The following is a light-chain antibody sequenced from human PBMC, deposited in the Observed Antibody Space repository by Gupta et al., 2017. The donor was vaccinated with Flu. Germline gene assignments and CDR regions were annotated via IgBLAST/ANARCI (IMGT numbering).Light chain of an antibody. CDR1: SSNIGSNT. J-gene: IGLJ1*01. CDR2: SNN. CDR3: AAWDDSLNGYV. V-gene: IGLV1-44*01. Sequence: QSVLTQPPSASGTPGQRVTISCSGSSSNIGSNTVNWYQQPPGTAPKLLIYSNNQQPSGVPDRFSGSKSGTSASLAISGLQSEDEADYYCAAWDDSLNGYVFGTGTKATVL.